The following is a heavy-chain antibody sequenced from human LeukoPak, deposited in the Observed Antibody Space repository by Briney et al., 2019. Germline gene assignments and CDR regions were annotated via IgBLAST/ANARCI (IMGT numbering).Heavy chain of an antibody. J-gene: IGHJ4*02. Sequence: GGSLRLSCAASGFSVINNYMSWVRQAPGKGLEWVSVIYEGDSTYYADSVKGRFTITRDNSKNTLYLPMNSLRAEDTAVYYCAREESGSYFRYWGQGTLVTVSS. CDR3: AREESGSYFRY. CDR2: IYEGDST. CDR1: GFSVINNY. V-gene: IGHV3-53*01. D-gene: IGHD1-26*01.